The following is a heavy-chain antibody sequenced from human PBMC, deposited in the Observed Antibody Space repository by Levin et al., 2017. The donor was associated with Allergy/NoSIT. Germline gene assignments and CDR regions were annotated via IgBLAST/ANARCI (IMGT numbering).Heavy chain of an antibody. CDR1: GFTFSSCG. D-gene: IGHD1-26*01. CDR3: ARGYSSSYYSFVY. V-gene: IGHV3-23*01. Sequence: GGSLRLSCAVSGFTFSSCGMTWVRQAPGKGLEWVSSISRSGSRTYYADSVRGRFTISRDNSKNTLYLQMNSLRAEDTAVYHCARGYSSSYYSFVYWGPGTLVTVSS. CDR2: ISRSGSRT. J-gene: IGHJ4*02.